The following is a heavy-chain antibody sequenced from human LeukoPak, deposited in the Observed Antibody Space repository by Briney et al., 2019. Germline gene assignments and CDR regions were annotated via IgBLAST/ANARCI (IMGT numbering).Heavy chain of an antibody. CDR1: GYTFTSYG. D-gene: IGHD3-10*01. J-gene: IGHJ4*02. CDR3: ARGRRYYYGSGSYYGLDY. V-gene: IGHV1-18*01. Sequence: GASMKVSCKASGYTFTSYGISWVRQAPGQGLEWMGWISAYNGNTNYAQKLQGRVTMTTDTSTSTAYMELRSLRSDDTAVYYCARGRRYYYGSGSYYGLDYWGQGTLVTVSS. CDR2: ISAYNGNT.